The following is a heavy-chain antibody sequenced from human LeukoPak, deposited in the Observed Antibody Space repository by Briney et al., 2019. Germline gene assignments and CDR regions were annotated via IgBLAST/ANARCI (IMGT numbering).Heavy chain of an antibody. D-gene: IGHD3-9*01. CDR3: ASASYNNILY. V-gene: IGHV3-53*01. CDR1: GFTVSIIY. Sequence: PGGSLRLSCAASGFTVSIIYMSWVRQSPGKGLEWVSVIYSSGATYYADSVKGRFTISRDNFKNTLDLQMNSLRAEDTAVYYCASASYNNILYWGQGTLVTVSS. CDR2: IYSSGAT. J-gene: IGHJ4*02.